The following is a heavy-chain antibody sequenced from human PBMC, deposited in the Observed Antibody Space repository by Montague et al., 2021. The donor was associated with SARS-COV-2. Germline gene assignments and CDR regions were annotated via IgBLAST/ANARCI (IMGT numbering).Heavy chain of an antibody. CDR3: ARDGADYSFAYYHEMDV. CDR2: LYTSGST. V-gene: IGHV4-4*07. Sequence: SETLSLTCTVSGASVRTYYWSWIRQSAGKELEWMGRLYTSGSTCYNPSFKSRVTMSLDTSKNLFSLNLSSMTAADTAVYYCARDGADYSFAYYHEMDVWGQGIAVTVSS. J-gene: IGHJ6*02. D-gene: IGHD5-12*01. CDR1: GASVRTYY.